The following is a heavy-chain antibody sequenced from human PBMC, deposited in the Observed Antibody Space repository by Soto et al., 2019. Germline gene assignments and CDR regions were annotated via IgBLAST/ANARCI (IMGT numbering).Heavy chain of an antibody. Sequence: SVKVSCKASGGTFSSYAISWVRQAPGQGLEWMGGIIPIFGTANYAQKFQGRVTITADESTSTAYMELSSLRSEDTAVYYCAREINTEYFFYGMDVWGQGTTVTVSS. J-gene: IGHJ6*02. CDR3: AREINTEYFFYGMDV. CDR1: GGTFSSYA. V-gene: IGHV1-69*13. CDR2: IIPIFGTA. D-gene: IGHD5-18*01.